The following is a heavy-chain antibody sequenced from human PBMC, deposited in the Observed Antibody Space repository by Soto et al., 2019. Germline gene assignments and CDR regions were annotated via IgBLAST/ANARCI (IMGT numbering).Heavy chain of an antibody. CDR1: GGSFSGYY. V-gene: IGHV4-34*01. D-gene: IGHD3-10*01. CDR3: ATTRKYYYGSGRRGPNWFDP. CDR2: INHSGST. J-gene: IGHJ5*02. Sequence: SETLSLTCAVYGGSFSGYYWSWIRRPPGKGLEWIGEINHSGSTNYNPSLKSRVTISVDTSKNQFSLKLSSVTAADTAVYYCATTRKYYYGSGRRGPNWFDPWGQGTLVTVSS.